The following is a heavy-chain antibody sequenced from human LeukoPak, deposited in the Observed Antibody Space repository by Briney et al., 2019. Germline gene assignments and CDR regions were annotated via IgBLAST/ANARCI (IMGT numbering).Heavy chain of an antibody. J-gene: IGHJ4*02. Sequence: GGSLRLSCAASGFTFSSYAMHWVRQAPGKGLEWVAVISYDGSNKYYADSVKGRFTISRDNSKNTLYLQMNSLRAEDTAVYYCARVVVTAIPVFDYWGQGTLVTVSS. CDR1: GFTFSSYA. CDR3: ARVVVTAIPVFDY. V-gene: IGHV3-30-3*01. CDR2: ISYDGSNK. D-gene: IGHD2-21*02.